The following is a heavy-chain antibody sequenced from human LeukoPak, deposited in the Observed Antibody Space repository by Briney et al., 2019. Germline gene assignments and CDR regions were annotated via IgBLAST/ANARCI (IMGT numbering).Heavy chain of an antibody. CDR1: GFTFSYAW. CDR3: TTDWHDYGDYNDY. CDR2: IKSKSDGGAT. D-gene: IGHD4-17*01. J-gene: IGHJ4*02. V-gene: IGHV3-15*01. Sequence: GGSLRLSCAASGFTFSYAWMNWVRQAPGKGLEWVGRIKSKSDGGATDYTAPVKGRFTISRDDSKNTLYLQMNSLKTEDTAVYYCTTDWHDYGDYNDYWGQGTLVTVSS.